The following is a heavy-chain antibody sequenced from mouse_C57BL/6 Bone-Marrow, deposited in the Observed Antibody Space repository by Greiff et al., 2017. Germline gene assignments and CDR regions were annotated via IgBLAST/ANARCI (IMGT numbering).Heavy chain of an antibody. CDR1: GYTFTDYE. CDR2: IDPETGGT. V-gene: IGHV1-15*01. CDR3: CSSWYMDV. J-gene: IGHJ1*03. D-gene: IGHD1-1*01. Sequence: QVQLQQSGAELVRPGASVTLSCKASGYTFTDYEMHWVKQTPVHGLEWIGAIDPETGGTAYNQKFKGQAILTADKSSSTAYMELRSLPSEDSAVYYSCSSWYMDVWGTGTTVTVSS.